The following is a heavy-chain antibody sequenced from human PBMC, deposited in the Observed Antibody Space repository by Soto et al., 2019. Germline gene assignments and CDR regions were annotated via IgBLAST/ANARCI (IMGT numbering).Heavy chain of an antibody. Sequence: PVEPMEISWKGSGGSFISHWISWVSKMQGKGLEWMGRIDPSDSYTNYIPSFQGHVTISASKSISTAYLQWSSQKASHTANYYCAIHDTADYSNYVGYGMGVCGQGTTVT. CDR2: IDPSDSYT. CDR3: AIHDTADYSNYVGYGMGV. V-gene: IGHV5-10-1*01. D-gene: IGHD4-4*01. CDR1: GGSFISHW. J-gene: IGHJ6*02.